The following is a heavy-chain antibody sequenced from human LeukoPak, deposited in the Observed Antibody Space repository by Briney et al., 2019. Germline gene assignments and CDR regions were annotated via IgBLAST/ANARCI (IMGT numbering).Heavy chain of an antibody. CDR1: GGSISSSSYY. J-gene: IGHJ4*02. V-gene: IGHV4-39*07. Sequence: PSETLSLTCTVSGGSISSSSYYWGWIRQPPGKGLEWIGNIFYSGSTYYSPSLRSRVTISLDTSRNQFSLKLNSVTAADTAVYYCARGSRPPSDWGPGTLVTVSS. CDR3: ARGSRPPSD. CDR2: IFYSGST.